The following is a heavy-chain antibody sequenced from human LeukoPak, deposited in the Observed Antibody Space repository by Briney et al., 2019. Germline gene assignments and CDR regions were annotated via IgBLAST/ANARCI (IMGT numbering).Heavy chain of an antibody. Sequence: SETLSLTCTVSGGSISSGGFYWDWIRHPPGKGLGWMGRVSYSWSTYYNPSLKSRILISVHTSNNQFFLKVRSVTAADTADYYCAGRTYNSDGASDYWGEGGLVVVSS. D-gene: IGHD1-1*01. J-gene: IGHJ4*02. CDR1: GGSISSGGFY. CDR2: VSYSWST. V-gene: IGHV4-39*01. CDR3: AGRTYNSDGASDY.